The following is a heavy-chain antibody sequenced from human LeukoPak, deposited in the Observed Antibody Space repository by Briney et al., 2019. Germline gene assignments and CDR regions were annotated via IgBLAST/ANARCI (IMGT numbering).Heavy chain of an antibody. J-gene: IGHJ5*02. CDR1: GFTVSSNY. Sequence: PGGSLRLSCAASGFTVSSNYMSWVRQAPGKGLEWIGEINHSGSTNYNPSLKSRVTISVDTSKNQYSLKLSSVTAADTAIYYCARVGPSSSLGRWFDPWGQGTLVTVSS. V-gene: IGHV4-34*01. CDR3: ARVGPSSSLGRWFDP. CDR2: INHSGST. D-gene: IGHD6-6*01.